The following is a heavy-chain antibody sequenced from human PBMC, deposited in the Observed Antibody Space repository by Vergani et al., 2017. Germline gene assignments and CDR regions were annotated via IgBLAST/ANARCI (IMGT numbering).Heavy chain of an antibody. CDR1: GFTFRNYA. J-gene: IGHJ3*02. Sequence: EVQLLESGGGLAQPGGSLRLSCAASGFTFRNYAMTWVRQAPGKGLEWVSIISDNGGTTYYADSVKGRFTISRDDSKSYLYLQMNSLQTEGTALYYCVRVKGSNWNDHLYDIWGQGTLVTVSS. V-gene: IGHV3-23*01. CDR2: ISDNGGTT. D-gene: IGHD1-1*01. CDR3: VRVKGSNWNDHLYDI.